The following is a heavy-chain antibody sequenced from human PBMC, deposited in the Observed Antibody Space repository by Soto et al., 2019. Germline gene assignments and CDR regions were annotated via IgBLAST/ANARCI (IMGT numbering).Heavy chain of an antibody. V-gene: IGHV1-69*01. CDR2: IIPIFGTA. J-gene: IGHJ3*02. CDR1: GGTFSSYA. D-gene: IGHD2-15*01. Sequence: QVQLVQSGAELKKPGSSVKVSCKASGGTFSSYAISWVRQAPGQGLEWMGGIIPIFGTANYAQKFQGRVTITADESTSTAYMELSSQRSEDPAVYYCARGCSGGSCYRRDAFDIWGQGTMVTVSS. CDR3: ARGCSGGSCYRRDAFDI.